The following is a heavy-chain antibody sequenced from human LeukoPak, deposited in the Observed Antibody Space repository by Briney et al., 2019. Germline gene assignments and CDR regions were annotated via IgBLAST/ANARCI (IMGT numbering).Heavy chain of an antibody. CDR1: GFTFSSYE. V-gene: IGHV3-48*03. Sequence: GGSLRLSCAASGFTFSSYERNWVRQAPGKGLEWVSYISSSGSTIYYADSVKGRFTISRDNAKNSLYLQMNSLRAEDTAVYYCAREWEQWFGIDYWGQGTLVTVSS. CDR2: ISSSGSTI. D-gene: IGHD3-10*01. J-gene: IGHJ4*02. CDR3: AREWEQWFGIDY.